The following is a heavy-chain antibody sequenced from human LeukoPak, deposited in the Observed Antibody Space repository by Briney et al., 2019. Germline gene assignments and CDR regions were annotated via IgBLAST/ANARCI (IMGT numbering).Heavy chain of an antibody. Sequence: ASVRVSGKASGYTFTSYDINWVRQAAGQGLEWLGWINPNSGNTVYAQKFQGRISMTRTTSISTAYMKLSSVASEDTAVYYCARIAAAGNRRLNYWGQGTLVTVSS. J-gene: IGHJ4*02. CDR2: INPNSGNT. CDR3: ARIAAAGNRRLNY. D-gene: IGHD6-13*01. V-gene: IGHV1-8*01. CDR1: GYTFTSYD.